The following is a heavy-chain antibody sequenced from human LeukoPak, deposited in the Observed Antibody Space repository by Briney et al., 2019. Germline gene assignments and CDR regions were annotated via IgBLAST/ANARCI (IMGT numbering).Heavy chain of an antibody. Sequence: ASVKVSCKASGGTFSSYAISWVRQAPGQGLEWMGGIIPIFGTANYAQKLQGRVTMTTDTSTSTAYMELRSLRSDDTAVYYCARSGLTLRLGTHSKPGGMDVWGQGTTVTVSS. CDR1: GGTFSSYA. D-gene: IGHD3-16*01. J-gene: IGHJ6*02. CDR2: IIPIFGTA. CDR3: ARSGLTLRLGTHSKPGGMDV. V-gene: IGHV1-69*05.